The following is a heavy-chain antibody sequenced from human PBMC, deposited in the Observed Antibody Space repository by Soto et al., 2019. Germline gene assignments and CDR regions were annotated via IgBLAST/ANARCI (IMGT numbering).Heavy chain of an antibody. D-gene: IGHD2-2*01. CDR3: AKDLYSERGQYPDGWFDP. CDR2: ISGSGGST. J-gene: IGHJ5*02. CDR1: GFTFSSYA. Sequence: GGSLRLSCAASGFTFSSYAMSWVRQAPGKGLEWVSAISGSGGSTYYADSVKGRFTISRDNSKNTLYLQMNSLRAEDTAVYDCAKDLYSERGQYPDGWFDPWGQGTLVTVSS. V-gene: IGHV3-23*01.